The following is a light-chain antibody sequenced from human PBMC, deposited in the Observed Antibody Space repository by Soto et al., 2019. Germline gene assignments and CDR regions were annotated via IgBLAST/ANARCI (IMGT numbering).Light chain of an antibody. CDR3: QQYNNWPRT. Sequence: EILMTQSPATLSVSPGERATLSCRASQSVSSNLAWYQQKPGQAPRLLVYGASTRPTGIPTRLSGSGYGTELTLTISSMKSEDFEVYYCQQYNNWPRTFGQGTKVDIK. CDR2: GAS. V-gene: IGKV3-15*01. J-gene: IGKJ1*01. CDR1: QSVSSN.